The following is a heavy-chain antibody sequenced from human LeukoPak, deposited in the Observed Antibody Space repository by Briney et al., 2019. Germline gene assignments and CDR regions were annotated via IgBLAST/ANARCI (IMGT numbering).Heavy chain of an antibody. Sequence: SETLSLTCTVSGGSISSGGYYWSWIRQHPGKGLEWIGYIYYSGSTYYNPSLRSRVTISVDTSKNQFSLKLSSVTAADTAVYYCARVSPGDYYDSSGYYYGEGYDYWGQGTLVTVSS. J-gene: IGHJ4*02. CDR3: ARVSPGDYYDSSGYYYGEGYDY. CDR2: IYYSGST. CDR1: GGSISSGGYY. D-gene: IGHD3-22*01. V-gene: IGHV4-31*03.